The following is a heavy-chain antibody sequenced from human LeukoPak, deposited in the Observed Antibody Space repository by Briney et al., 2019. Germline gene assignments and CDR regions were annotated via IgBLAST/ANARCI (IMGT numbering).Heavy chain of an antibody. V-gene: IGHV3-23*01. CDR1: GFTFSSYS. Sequence: GGSLRLSCAASGFTFSSYSMNWVRQAPGKGLEWVSAISGDAGVTYYAASVKGRFTISRDNSKNTLYLQMNSLRAEDTAVYYCAKVGRGYSYGVDYWGQGTLVTVSS. D-gene: IGHD5-18*01. CDR2: ISGDAGVT. CDR3: AKVGRGYSYGVDY. J-gene: IGHJ4*02.